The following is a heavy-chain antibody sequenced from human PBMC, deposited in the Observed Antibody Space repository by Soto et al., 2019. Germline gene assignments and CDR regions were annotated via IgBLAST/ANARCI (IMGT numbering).Heavy chain of an antibody. D-gene: IGHD2-15*01. CDR3: AGLPFACSGGSCYHGLDV. V-gene: IGHV4-39*01. CDR1: GGSISSSSYY. J-gene: IGHJ6*02. CDR2: IYYSGST. Sequence: PSETLSLTCTVSGGSISSSSYYWGWIRQPPGKGLEWIGSIYYSGSTYYNPSLKSRVTISVDTSKNQFSLKLSSVTAADTAVYYCAGLPFACSGGSCYHGLDVWGQGTTVTVSS.